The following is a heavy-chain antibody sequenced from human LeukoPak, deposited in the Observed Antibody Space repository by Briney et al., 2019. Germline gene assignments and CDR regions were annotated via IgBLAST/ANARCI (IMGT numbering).Heavy chain of an antibody. D-gene: IGHD2-2*01. Sequence: GGSLRLSCAASGFTFSSYGMHWVRQAPGKGLEWVAVISYDGSNKYCADSVKGRFTISRDNSKNTLYLQMNSLRAEDTAVYYCAKVERYCSSTSCYQFYYYYGMDVWGQGTTVTVSS. V-gene: IGHV3-30*18. CDR1: GFTFSSYG. J-gene: IGHJ6*02. CDR3: AKVERYCSSTSCYQFYYYYGMDV. CDR2: ISYDGSNK.